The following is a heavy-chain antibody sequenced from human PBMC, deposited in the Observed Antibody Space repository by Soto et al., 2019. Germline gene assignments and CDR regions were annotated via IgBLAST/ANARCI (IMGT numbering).Heavy chain of an antibody. Sequence: ASVKVSCKASGYTFTSYGISWVRQAPGQGLEWMGGIIPIFGTANYAQKFQGRVTITADESTSTAYMELSSLRSEDTAVYYCARDFSPGSQLIAAAGTYYFDYWGQGTLVTVSS. CDR3: ARDFSPGSQLIAAAGTYYFDY. D-gene: IGHD6-13*01. CDR2: IIPIFGTA. CDR1: GYTFTSYG. V-gene: IGHV1-69*13. J-gene: IGHJ4*02.